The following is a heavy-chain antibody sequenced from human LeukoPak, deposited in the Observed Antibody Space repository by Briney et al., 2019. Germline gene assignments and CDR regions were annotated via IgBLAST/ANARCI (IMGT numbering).Heavy chain of an antibody. Sequence: PSETLSLTCTVSGGSISGYHWNWIRQPPGKGLEWIGDIYYSGSTNYNPSLKSRVTISLDTSKNQFSLNLNSVTAADTAVYYCARLRCSGGSCYDDYWGQGTLVTVSS. V-gene: IGHV4-59*08. D-gene: IGHD2-15*01. CDR1: GGSISGYH. CDR3: ARLRCSGGSCYDDY. CDR2: IYYSGST. J-gene: IGHJ4*02.